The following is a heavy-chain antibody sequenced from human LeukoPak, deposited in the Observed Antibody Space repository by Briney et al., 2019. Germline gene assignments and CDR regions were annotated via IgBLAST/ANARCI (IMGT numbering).Heavy chain of an antibody. J-gene: IGHJ4*02. D-gene: IGHD2-15*01. CDR2: INHSGST. V-gene: IGHV4-34*01. CDR3: ASVVVVAAGFDY. Sequence: SETLSLTCAVYGGSFSGYYWSWIRQPPGKGLEWIGEINHSGSTNYNPSLKSRVTISVDTSEDQFSLKLSSVTAADTAVYYCASVVVVAAGFDYWGQGTLVTVSS. CDR1: GGSFSGYY.